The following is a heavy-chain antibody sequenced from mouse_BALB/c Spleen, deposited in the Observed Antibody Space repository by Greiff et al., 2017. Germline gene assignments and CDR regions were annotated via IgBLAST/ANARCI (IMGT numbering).Heavy chain of an antibody. D-gene: IGHD2-4*01. CDR3: ARNGDYDVRSWLAY. CDR2: INPYNDGT. V-gene: IGHV1-14*01. J-gene: IGHJ3*01. Sequence: VQLQQSGPELVKPGASVKMSCKASGYTFTSYVMHWVKQKPGQGLEWIGYINPYNDGTKYNEKFKGKATLTSDKSSSTAYMELSSLTSEDSAVYYCARNGDYDVRSWLAYWGQGTLVTVSA. CDR1: GYTFTSYV.